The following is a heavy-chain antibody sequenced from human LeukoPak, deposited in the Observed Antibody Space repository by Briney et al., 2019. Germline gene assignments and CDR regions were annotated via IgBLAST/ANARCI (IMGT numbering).Heavy chain of an antibody. CDR2: ISSSGSTI. CDR3: ASSVEAADTNYYFDY. CDR1: GFTFSDYY. J-gene: IGHJ4*02. V-gene: IGHV3-11*01. D-gene: IGHD2-15*01. Sequence: GGSLRLSCAASGFTFSDYYMSWIRQAPGKGLEWVSYISSSGSTIYYPDSVKGRFTISRDNAKNSLYLQMNSLRAEDTAVYYCASSVEAADTNYYFDYWGQGTLVTVSS.